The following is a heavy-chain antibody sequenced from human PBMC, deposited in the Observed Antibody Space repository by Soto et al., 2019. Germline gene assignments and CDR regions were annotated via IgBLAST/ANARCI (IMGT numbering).Heavy chain of an antibody. Sequence: EVQLVETGGGLIQPGGSLMLSCAASGFTVSSKYMSWLRQAPGKGLEWVSIIYSDGNTYYEDSVKCRFTISRDNSKNTLNLQMNSLRAEDTAVYFCARGRGNCVVTTCYLPFDSWGQGTLVTVSS. V-gene: IGHV3-53*02. D-gene: IGHD2-2*01. CDR2: IYSDGNT. J-gene: IGHJ4*02. CDR3: ARGRGNCVVTTCYLPFDS. CDR1: GFTVSSKY.